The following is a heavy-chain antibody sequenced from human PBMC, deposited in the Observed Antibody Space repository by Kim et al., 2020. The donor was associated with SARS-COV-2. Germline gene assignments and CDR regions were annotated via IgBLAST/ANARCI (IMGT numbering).Heavy chain of an antibody. J-gene: IGHJ5*02. CDR3: ARGWRFDP. Sequence: SGSTNSTPALKSRVTISVDTSKNQFSLKLSSVTAADTAVYYCARGWRFDPWGQGTLVTVSS. CDR2: SGST. V-gene: IGHV4-34*01.